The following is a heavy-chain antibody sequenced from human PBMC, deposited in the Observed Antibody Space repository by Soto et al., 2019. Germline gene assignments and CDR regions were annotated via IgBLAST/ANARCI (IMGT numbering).Heavy chain of an antibody. V-gene: IGHV3-30*18. CDR3: AKDRVGGTFYTPLAF. D-gene: IGHD1-7*01. Sequence: GSLRLSCQASGFNLDNYGMHWVRQAPGKGLEWVAVITYDGSFQYYADSVKGRFTISRDNSKSTLSLHLNTLKPEDTAVYHCAKDRVGGTFYTPLAFWGQGTLVTVSS. J-gene: IGHJ4*02. CDR1: GFNLDNYG. CDR2: ITYDGSFQ.